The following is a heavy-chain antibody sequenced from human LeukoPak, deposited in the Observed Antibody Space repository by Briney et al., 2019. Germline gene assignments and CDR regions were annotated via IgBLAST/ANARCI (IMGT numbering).Heavy chain of an antibody. Sequence: GGSLRLSCAASGFTFSSYGMHWVRQAPGKGLEWVAVISYDGSNKYYADSVKGRFTISRDNSKNTLYLQMNSLRAEDTAVYYCAKDSSGVDDYYYYYGMDVWGQGTTVTVSS. V-gene: IGHV3-30*18. D-gene: IGHD6-6*01. CDR2: ISYDGSNK. J-gene: IGHJ6*02. CDR1: GFTFSSYG. CDR3: AKDSSGVDDYYYYYGMDV.